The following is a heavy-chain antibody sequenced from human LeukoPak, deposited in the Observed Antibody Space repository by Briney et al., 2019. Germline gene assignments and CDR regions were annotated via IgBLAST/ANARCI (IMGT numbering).Heavy chain of an antibody. D-gene: IGHD2-2*01. J-gene: IGHJ5*02. CDR3: ARGRLIVVVPAASRGKYNWFDP. Sequence: SETLSLTCAVYGGSFSGYYWSWIRQPPGKGLEWIGEINHSGSTNYNPSLKSRVTISVDTSKNQFSLKLSSVTAADTAVYYCARGRLIVVVPAASRGKYNWFDPWGQGTLVTVSP. CDR1: GGSFSGYY. CDR2: INHSGST. V-gene: IGHV4-34*01.